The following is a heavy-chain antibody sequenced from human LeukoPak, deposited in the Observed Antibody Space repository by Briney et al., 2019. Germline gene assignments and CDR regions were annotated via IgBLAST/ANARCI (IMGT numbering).Heavy chain of an antibody. V-gene: IGHV3-7*03. D-gene: IGHD3-3*01. CDR2: IKQDGSEK. Sequence: GGSLRLSCAASGFTFSSYAMSWVRQAPGKGLEWVANIKQDGSEKYYVDSVKGRFTISRDNAKNSLYLQMNSLRAEDTAVYYCARFTIFGVVPDYWGQGTLVTVSS. CDR1: GFTFSSYA. CDR3: ARFTIFGVVPDY. J-gene: IGHJ4*02.